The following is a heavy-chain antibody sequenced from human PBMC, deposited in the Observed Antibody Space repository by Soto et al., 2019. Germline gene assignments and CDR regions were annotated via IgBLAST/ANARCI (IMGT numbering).Heavy chain of an antibody. V-gene: IGHV3-15*07. CDR2: IKSKADGGAT. CDR1: GFSFSNAW. J-gene: IGHJ4*02. CDR3: ATDRGGGAGAIDY. D-gene: IGHD2-15*01. Sequence: EVQLVESGGGLVKPGGSPRLSCAASGFSFSNAWMNWVRQAPGKGLEWVGRIKSKADGGATDYAAPVKGRFNISRDDSENILYLQMNSRKPEDTAVYYCATDRGGGAGAIDYGGQGTLVTVSS.